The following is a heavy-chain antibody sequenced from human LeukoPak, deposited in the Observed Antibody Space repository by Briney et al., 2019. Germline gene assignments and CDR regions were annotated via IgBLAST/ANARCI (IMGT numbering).Heavy chain of an antibody. J-gene: IGHJ4*02. CDR2: IYSGGNT. CDR3: ARRGDGGRSFDY. CDR1: GFTVSSNY. V-gene: IGHV3-53*01. Sequence: GGSLRLSCAASGFTVSSNYLSWVRQAPGKGQEWVSIIYSGGNTYYADSVKGRFTISRDNSKNTLFLQMDSLRAEDTAVYYCARRGDGGRSFDYWGQGTLVTVSS. D-gene: IGHD4-23*01.